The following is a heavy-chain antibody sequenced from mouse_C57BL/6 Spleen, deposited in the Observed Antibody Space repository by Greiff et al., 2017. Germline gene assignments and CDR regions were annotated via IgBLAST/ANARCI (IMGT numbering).Heavy chain of an antibody. CDR3: ARSRLGYWYFDF. CDR1: GYTFTSYG. D-gene: IGHD4-1*01. J-gene: IGHJ1*03. CDR2: IYPRDGST. Sequence: QVQLQQSGPELVKPGASVKLSCKASGYTFTSYGINWVKQRPGQGLEWIGCIYPRDGSTKYNEKFKSKATVTVDTSSSTAYMELHSLTSEDSAVYFCARSRLGYWYFDFWGTGTTVTVSS. V-gene: IGHV1-85*01.